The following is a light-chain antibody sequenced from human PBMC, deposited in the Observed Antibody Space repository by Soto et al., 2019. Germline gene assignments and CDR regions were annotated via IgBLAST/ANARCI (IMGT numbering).Light chain of an antibody. Sequence: DIQLTQSPSTLSASIGDRVTITCRASQSISTWLAWYQQKPGKAPKVLIFDASSLESGVPSRFSGSGSGTEFTLTISRLQPDDFATSYCQQYNTYSPTFGQGTKLEIK. V-gene: IGKV1-5*01. CDR3: QQYNTYSPT. CDR1: QSISTW. CDR2: DAS. J-gene: IGKJ2*01.